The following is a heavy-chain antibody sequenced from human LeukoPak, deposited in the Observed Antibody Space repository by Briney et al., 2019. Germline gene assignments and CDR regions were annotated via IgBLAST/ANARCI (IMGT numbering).Heavy chain of an antibody. V-gene: IGHV4-59*01. CDR1: GDSISSYD. CDR2: AYHSGIT. D-gene: IGHD1-1*01. J-gene: IGHJ5*02. Sequence: PSETLSLTCTVSGDSISSYDWSWIRQPPGKGLEWIGYAYHSGITNYNPSLKSRVTISVDTSESQFSLRLSSVTAADTAIYYSARHGGTFDPWGQGILLTVSS. CDR3: ARHGGTFDP.